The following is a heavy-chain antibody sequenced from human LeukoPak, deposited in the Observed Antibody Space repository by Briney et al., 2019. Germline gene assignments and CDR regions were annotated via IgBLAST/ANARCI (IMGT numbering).Heavy chain of an antibody. CDR2: LYPSGRT. Sequence: PSETLSLTCTVSGGSISLSFWSWVRQPAGKGLEWVGRLYPSGRTENNPSLKSRVSISLDARVSRFSLRLTSVTAADTAVYFCARDAGSGWYYFDSWGQGTRATVSS. D-gene: IGHD6-19*01. CDR1: GGSISLSF. V-gene: IGHV4-4*07. CDR3: ARDAGSGWYYFDS. J-gene: IGHJ4*02.